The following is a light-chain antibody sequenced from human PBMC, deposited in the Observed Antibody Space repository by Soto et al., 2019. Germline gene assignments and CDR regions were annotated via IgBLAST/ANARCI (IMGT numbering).Light chain of an antibody. CDR3: QVWDSSSDHPFG. CDR1: NIGSKS. V-gene: IGLV3-21*02. J-gene: IGLJ1*01. CDR2: DDS. Sequence: SYELTQPPSVSVAPGQTARITCGGNNIGSKSVHWYQQKPGQAPVLVVYDDSDRPSGIPERFSGSNSGNTATLTISRVEAGDEADYYCQVWDSSSDHPFGFGTGTKVTVL.